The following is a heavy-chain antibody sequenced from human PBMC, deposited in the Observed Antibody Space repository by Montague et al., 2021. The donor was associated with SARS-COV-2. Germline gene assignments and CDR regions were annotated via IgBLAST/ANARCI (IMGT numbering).Heavy chain of an antibody. J-gene: IGHJ2*01. CDR2: IYSSGST. CDR1: GGSINTGGYY. V-gene: IGHV4-61*02. CDR3: ARDPGYTSFTRWYFDL. Sequence: TLSLTCSVSGGSINTGGYYWNWIRQSAGKGLEWIGRIYSSGSTNSRPSLKSRVTISLDTSKNQFSLWLSTVTAADTAVDYCARDPGYTSFTRWYFDLWGPGTLVTVSS. D-gene: IGHD5-18*01.